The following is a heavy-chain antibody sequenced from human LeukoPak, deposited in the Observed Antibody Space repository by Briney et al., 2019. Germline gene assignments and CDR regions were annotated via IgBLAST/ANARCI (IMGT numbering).Heavy chain of an antibody. J-gene: IGHJ4*02. CDR1: GYSISSGYY. V-gene: IGHV4-38-2*02. D-gene: IGHD1-26*01. Sequence: PSETLSLTCTVSGYSISSGYYWGWIRQPPGKGLEWIGSIYHSGSTYYNPSLKSRVAISVDTSKNQFSLKLSSVTAADTAVYYCASQVGTVKIDYWGQGTLVTVSS. CDR2: IYHSGST. CDR3: ASQVGTVKIDY.